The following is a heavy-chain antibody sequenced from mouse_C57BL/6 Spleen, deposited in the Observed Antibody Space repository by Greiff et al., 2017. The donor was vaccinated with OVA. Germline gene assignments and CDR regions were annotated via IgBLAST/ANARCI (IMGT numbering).Heavy chain of an antibody. D-gene: IGHD4-1*01. CDR2: IDPSDSYT. CDR3: ARRTGKDFDY. V-gene: IGHV1-50*01. Sequence: FQLQQPGAELVKPGASVKLSCKASGYTFTSYWMQWVKQRPGQGLEWIGEIDPSDSYTNYNQKFKGKATLTVDTSSSTAYMQLSSLTSEDSAVYYCARRTGKDFDYWGQGTTLTVSS. CDR1: GYTFTSYW. J-gene: IGHJ2*01.